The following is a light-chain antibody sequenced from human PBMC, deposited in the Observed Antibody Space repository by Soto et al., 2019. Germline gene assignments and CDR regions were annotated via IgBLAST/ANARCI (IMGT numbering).Light chain of an antibody. Sequence: DVQMTQSPSSLSASVADRVTITCRASQDINSWLAWYQQKPEKAPKSLIHAASSLQTGVPSRFSGSGSGTDFTLTISSLQPEDSATYYCQQYNIYPLTFGGGTKVEIK. V-gene: IGKV1D-16*01. CDR1: QDINSW. J-gene: IGKJ4*01. CDR3: QQYNIYPLT. CDR2: AAS.